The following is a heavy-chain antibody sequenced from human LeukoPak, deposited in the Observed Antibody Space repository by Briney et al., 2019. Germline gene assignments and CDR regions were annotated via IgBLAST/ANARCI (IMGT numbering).Heavy chain of an antibody. CDR2: INLSAGTT. V-gene: IGHV1-46*01. D-gene: IGHD1-26*01. Sequence: ASVKVSCKASGYTFSDYYIHWVRQAPGQGLEWMGVINLSAGTTNYAQKFQGRVTMTRDMSTSTVCMELSSLTSEDTAVYYCAREMGVGSTMGYFYYWGQGTLVTVSS. J-gene: IGHJ4*02. CDR1: GYTFSDYY. CDR3: AREMGVGSTMGYFYY.